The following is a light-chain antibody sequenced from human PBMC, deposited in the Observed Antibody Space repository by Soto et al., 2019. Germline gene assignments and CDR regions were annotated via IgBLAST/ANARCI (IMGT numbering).Light chain of an antibody. J-gene: IGKJ4*01. CDR2: AAS. V-gene: IGKV1-39*01. Sequence: DIQMTQSPSSLSASVGDRVTITCQASQSISSYLNWYQQKPGKAPKLLIYAASTLDAGVPSRFSGSGSGTDFTLTISNLQSEDFATYHCQHYYSYPLSFAGGTKVDIK. CDR3: QHYYSYPLS. CDR1: QSISSY.